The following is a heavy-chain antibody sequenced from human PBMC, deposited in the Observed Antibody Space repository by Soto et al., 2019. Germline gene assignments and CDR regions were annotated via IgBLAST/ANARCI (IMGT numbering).Heavy chain of an antibody. J-gene: IGHJ4*02. V-gene: IGHV4-59*01. CDR3: TREKGHTYFFDY. CDR2: IYYSGST. Sequence: SEILSLTCTVSGGSISSYYLSWIRQPPGKGLEWIGYIYYSGSTNYNPSLKSRVTISVDTSKNQFSLSSLRSEDTAVYYCTREKGHTYFFDYWGQGTLVTVS. CDR1: GGSISSYY.